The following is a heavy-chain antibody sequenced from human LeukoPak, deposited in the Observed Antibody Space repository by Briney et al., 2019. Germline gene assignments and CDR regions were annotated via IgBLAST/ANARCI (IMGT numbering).Heavy chain of an antibody. J-gene: IGHJ4*02. V-gene: IGHV1-18*01. CDR3: ARGLRGGLRPLGYFDS. D-gene: IGHD5/OR15-5a*01. CDR2: IRADNENT. Sequence: ASVKVSCKASGYTFTSYGINWVRQAPGQGLEWMGWIRADNENTNYAQKFQGRVTMTLGTSTSTSYIELNSLRSDDTAVYYCARGLRGGLRPLGYFDSWGQGTLVTVSS. CDR1: GYTFTSYG.